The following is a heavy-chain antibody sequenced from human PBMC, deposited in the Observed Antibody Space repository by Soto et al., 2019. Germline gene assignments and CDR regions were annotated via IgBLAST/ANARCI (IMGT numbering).Heavy chain of an antibody. CDR2: ISVIGGNT. CDR1: GFTFSSYA. D-gene: IGHD6-19*01. J-gene: IGHJ1*01. V-gene: IGHV3-23*01. CDR3: AKDSSGIPEYFQH. Sequence: GGSLRLCCAASGFTFSSYAMSWVRQAPGKGLEWVSAISVIGGNTYYADSVKGRFTISRDTSENTLYLQMNSLRAEDTALYYCAKDSSGIPEYFQHWGQGTLVTVSS.